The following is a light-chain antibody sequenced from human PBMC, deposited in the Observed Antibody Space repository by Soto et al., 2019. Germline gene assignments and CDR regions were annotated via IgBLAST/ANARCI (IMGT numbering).Light chain of an antibody. CDR3: QKRSNWPPIT. V-gene: IGKV3D-15*01. Sequence: VMTQSPATLSVSPGGRATLSCRASQNLRSSLAWYQQKPGQAPRLLIYGASTRATGIPARFSGSGSGTDFTLTISRLEPEDFAVYYCQKRSNWPPITFGQGTRLEIK. CDR1: QNLRSS. CDR2: GAS. J-gene: IGKJ5*01.